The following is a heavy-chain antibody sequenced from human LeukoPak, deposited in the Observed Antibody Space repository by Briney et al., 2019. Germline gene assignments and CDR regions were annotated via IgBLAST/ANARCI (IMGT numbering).Heavy chain of an antibody. CDR3: AKLLGSGDFDY. V-gene: IGHV3-30*18. CDR1: GFTVSSNY. D-gene: IGHD1-26*01. J-gene: IGHJ4*02. Sequence: GGSLRLSCAASGFTVSSNYMSWVRQAPGKGLEWVAVISYDGSNKYYADSVKGRFTIPRDNSKNTLYLQMNSLRAEDTAVYYCAKLLGSGDFDYWGQGTLVTVSS. CDR2: ISYDGSNK.